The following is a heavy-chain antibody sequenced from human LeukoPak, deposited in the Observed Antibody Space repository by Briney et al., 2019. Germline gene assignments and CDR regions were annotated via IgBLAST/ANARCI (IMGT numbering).Heavy chain of an antibody. CDR2: ISGSGGST. Sequence: GGSLRLSCAASGFTFSSYAMSWVRQAPGKGLEWVSAISGSGGSTYYADSVKGRFTISRDNSKNTPYLQMNSLRAEDTAVYYCAKVHYYDSSGYYAPNAFDIWGQGTMVTVSS. J-gene: IGHJ3*02. CDR1: GFTFSSYA. CDR3: AKVHYYDSSGYYAPNAFDI. D-gene: IGHD3-22*01. V-gene: IGHV3-23*01.